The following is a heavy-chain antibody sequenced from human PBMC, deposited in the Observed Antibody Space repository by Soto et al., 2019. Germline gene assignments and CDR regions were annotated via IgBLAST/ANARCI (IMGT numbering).Heavy chain of an antibody. D-gene: IGHD6-6*01. CDR3: ARVVGIAARLPGTWFDP. J-gene: IGHJ5*02. Sequence: GASVKVSCKASGGTFSSYAISWVRQAPGQGLEWMGGIIPIFGTANYAQKFQGRVTITADESTSTAYMELSSLRSEDTAVYYCARVVGIAARLPGTWFDPWGQGTLVTVSS. CDR1: GGTFSSYA. V-gene: IGHV1-69*13. CDR2: IIPIFGTA.